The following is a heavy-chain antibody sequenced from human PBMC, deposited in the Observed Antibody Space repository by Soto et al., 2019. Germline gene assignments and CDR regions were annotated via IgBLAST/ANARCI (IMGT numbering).Heavy chain of an antibody. Sequence: PGGSLRLSCAASGFTFSDYTMNWVRQAPGKGLEWVSYISSSDSTMYYADSVKGRFTISRDNAKNSLYLQMNSLRDEDTAVYYCAVSTPFDYWGQGTLVTVSS. CDR1: GFTFSDYT. CDR3: AVSTPFDY. V-gene: IGHV3-48*02. J-gene: IGHJ4*02. CDR2: ISSSDSTM.